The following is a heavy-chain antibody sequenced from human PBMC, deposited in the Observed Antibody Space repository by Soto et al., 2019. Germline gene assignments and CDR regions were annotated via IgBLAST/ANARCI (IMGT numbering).Heavy chain of an antibody. CDR1: GYSFTRYG. CDR3: AMVDVYVTPSPQDV. V-gene: IGHV1-18*01. Sequence: GASVKVSCKASGYSFTRYGIAWARQAPAQGLEWMGWINTYNGNTNYAQNLQGRVTLTTDTSTSTAYMELTSLRSNDTAIYYCAMVDVYVTPSPQDVWGQGTTVTVSS. CDR2: INTYNGNT. D-gene: IGHD3-16*01. J-gene: IGHJ6*02.